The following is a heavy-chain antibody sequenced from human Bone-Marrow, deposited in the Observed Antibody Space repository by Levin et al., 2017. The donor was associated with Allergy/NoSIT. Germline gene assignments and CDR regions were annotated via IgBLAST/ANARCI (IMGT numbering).Heavy chain of an antibody. CDR2: MNPNSGNT. V-gene: IGHV1-8*01. J-gene: IGHJ5*02. Sequence: ASVKVSCKASGYTFTSYDINWVRQATGQGLEWMGWMNPNSGNTGYAQKFQGRVTMTRNTSISTAYMELSSLRSEDTAVYYCARGTGAVAADEGGWFDPWGQGTLVTVSS. CDR3: ARGTGAVAADEGGWFDP. CDR1: GYTFTSYD. D-gene: IGHD6-19*01.